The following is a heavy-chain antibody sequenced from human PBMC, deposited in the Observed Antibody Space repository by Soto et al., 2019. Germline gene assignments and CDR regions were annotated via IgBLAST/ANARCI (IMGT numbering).Heavy chain of an antibody. D-gene: IGHD3-3*01. CDR3: ARGPLSTSPYYDFWSGYYSFDY. CDR2: MNPNSGNT. CDR1: GYTFTSYD. Sequence: ASVKVSCKASGYTFTSYDINWVRQATGQGLEWMGWMNPNSGNTGYAQKFQGRVTMTRNTSISTAYMELSSLRSEDTAVYYCARGPLSTSPYYDFWSGYYSFDYWGQGTLVTVSS. V-gene: IGHV1-8*01. J-gene: IGHJ4*02.